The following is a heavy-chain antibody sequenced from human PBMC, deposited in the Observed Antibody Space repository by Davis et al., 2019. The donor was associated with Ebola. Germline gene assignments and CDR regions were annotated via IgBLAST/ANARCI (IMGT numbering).Heavy chain of an antibody. V-gene: IGHV3-33*01. J-gene: IGHJ4*02. D-gene: IGHD2-8*02. Sequence: GESLKISCAASGFTFSSYGMHWVRQAQGKGLEWVAVIWYDGSNKYYADSVKGRFTISRDNSKNTLYLQMNSLRAEDTAVYYCARDSGCTGGVCYVFDYWGQGTLVTVSS. CDR2: IWYDGSNK. CDR1: GFTFSSYG. CDR3: ARDSGCTGGVCYVFDY.